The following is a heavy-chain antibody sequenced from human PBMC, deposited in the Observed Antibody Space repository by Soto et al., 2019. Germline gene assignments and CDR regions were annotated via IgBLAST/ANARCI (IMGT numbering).Heavy chain of an antibody. J-gene: IGHJ4*02. CDR2: INPSGGRT. V-gene: IGHV1-46*01. CDR1: GYILSSYN. CDR3: ARDPPPPDY. Sequence: ASVKVSCKASGYILSSYNMHWVRQAPGQGLEWMGIINPSGGRTSYAQKFQGRVTMTTDTSTSTAYMELRSLRSDDTAVYYCARDPPPPDYWGQGTLVTVSS.